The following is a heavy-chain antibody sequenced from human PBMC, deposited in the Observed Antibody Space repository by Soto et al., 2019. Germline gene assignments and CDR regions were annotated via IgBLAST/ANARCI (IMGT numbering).Heavy chain of an antibody. Sequence: PGESLKISCKGSGYSFTSYWISWVRQMPGKGLEWMGRIDPSDSYTNYSPSFQGHVTISADKSISTAYLQWSNLKASDTAMYYCARLHCSSTSCYVRLDYWGQGTLVTVSS. CDR3: ARLHCSSTSCYVRLDY. V-gene: IGHV5-10-1*01. CDR1: GYSFTSYW. J-gene: IGHJ4*02. D-gene: IGHD2-2*01. CDR2: IDPSDSYT.